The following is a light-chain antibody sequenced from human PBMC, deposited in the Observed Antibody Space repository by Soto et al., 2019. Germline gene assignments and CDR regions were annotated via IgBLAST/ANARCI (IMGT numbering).Light chain of an antibody. J-gene: IGLJ2*01. Sequence: QSVLTQPASVSGSPGQSITISCTGTSHDIGNYNLVSWYQQHSGSAPKLILYEVSRRPSGVLTRFTGSKSGNTASLTISGLQPEDEADYYCYSYVGVRTFIFGGGTMLTVL. V-gene: IGLV2-23*02. CDR3: YSYVGVRTFI. CDR1: SHDIGNYNL. CDR2: EVS.